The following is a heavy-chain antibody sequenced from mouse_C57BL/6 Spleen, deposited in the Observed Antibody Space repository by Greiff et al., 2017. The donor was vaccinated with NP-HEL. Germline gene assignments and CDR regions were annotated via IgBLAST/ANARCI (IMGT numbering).Heavy chain of an antibody. CDR1: GYSFTDYN. Sequence: VQLKESGPELVKPGASVKISCKASGYSFTDYNMNWVKQSNGKSLEWIGVINPNYGTTSYNQKFKGKATLSVDQSSSTAYMQLNNLTSEDSAVYYCASYYYGSSLSYWYFDVWGTGTTVTVSS. J-gene: IGHJ1*03. D-gene: IGHD1-1*01. V-gene: IGHV1-39*01. CDR2: INPNYGTT. CDR3: ASYYYGSSLSYWYFDV.